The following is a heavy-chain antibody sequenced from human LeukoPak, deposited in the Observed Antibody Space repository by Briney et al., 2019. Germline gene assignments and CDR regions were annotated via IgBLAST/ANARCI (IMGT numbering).Heavy chain of an antibody. CDR2: IYYSGST. V-gene: IGHV4-59*01. CDR3: ARVSSGWYPYYFDY. J-gene: IGHJ4*02. D-gene: IGHD6-19*01. CDR1: GDSISSYY. Sequence: PSETLSLTCTVSGDSISSYYWSWIRQPPGKGLEWIGYIYYSGSTNYNPSLKSRVTISVDTSKNQFSLKLSSVSAADTAVYYCARVSSGWYPYYFDYWGQGTLVTVSS.